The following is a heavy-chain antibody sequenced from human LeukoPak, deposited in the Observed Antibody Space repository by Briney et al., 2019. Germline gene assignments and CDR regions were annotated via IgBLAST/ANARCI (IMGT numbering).Heavy chain of an antibody. J-gene: IGHJ4*02. D-gene: IGHD2-2*01. Sequence: GGSLRLSCAASGFTFSSYGMHWVRQAPGKGLEWVAFIRYDGSNKYYADSVKGRFTISRDNSKNTLYLQMNSLRAEDTAVYYCAKDVGVVPAAIPVALDYWGQGTLVTVSS. CDR3: AKDVGVVPAAIPVALDY. V-gene: IGHV3-30*02. CDR2: IRYDGSNK. CDR1: GFTFSSYG.